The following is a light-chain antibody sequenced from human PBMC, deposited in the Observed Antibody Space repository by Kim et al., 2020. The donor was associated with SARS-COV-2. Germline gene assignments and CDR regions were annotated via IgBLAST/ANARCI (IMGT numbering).Light chain of an antibody. Sequence: EIVLTQSPGTLSLSPGERATLSCRASQSISTNLAWYQQKPGQAPRLLIHAASSRATGIPDRFSGSGSGTDFTLTISRLEPEDFAVYCCQQYDSSPLTFGGGTKVDIK. V-gene: IGKV3-20*01. J-gene: IGKJ4*01. CDR1: QSISTN. CDR3: QQYDSSPLT. CDR2: AAS.